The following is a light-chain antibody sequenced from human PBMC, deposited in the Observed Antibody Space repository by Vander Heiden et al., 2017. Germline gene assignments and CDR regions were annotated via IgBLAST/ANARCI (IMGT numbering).Light chain of an antibody. CDR3: YSTDSSGKRGV. Sequence: SYELTQPPSVSVSQGQTARITCSGDALPTKNAYWNQQKSGQAPVVVIYEDNKRPSGIPERFSGSSSGTMATLTISGAQVEDEADYYCYSTDSSGKRGVFGGGTKLTVL. V-gene: IGLV3-10*01. J-gene: IGLJ2*01. CDR1: ALPTKN. CDR2: EDN.